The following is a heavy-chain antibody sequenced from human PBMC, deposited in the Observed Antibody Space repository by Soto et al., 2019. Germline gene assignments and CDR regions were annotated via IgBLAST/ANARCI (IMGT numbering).Heavy chain of an antibody. V-gene: IGHV4-31*03. CDR2: ISYSGST. J-gene: IGHJ4*02. CDR3: ARDALSRDSI. CDR1: GGSISSGGYY. Sequence: QVQLQESGPGLVKPSQTLSLTCTVSGGSISSGGYYWSWIRQHPGKGLEWIGYISYSGSTYYNPSLESRFTIAVDTSKIQFSLKLSSVTAADTAVYYCARDALSRDSIWGQGTLVTVSS. D-gene: IGHD3-22*01.